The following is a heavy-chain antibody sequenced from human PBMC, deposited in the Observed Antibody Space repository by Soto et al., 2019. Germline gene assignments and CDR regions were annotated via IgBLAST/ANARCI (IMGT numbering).Heavy chain of an antibody. CDR1: GFTFSSYG. CDR3: ARAEGGSYYMDV. D-gene: IGHD1-26*01. Sequence: QVQLVESGGGVVQPGRSLRLSCAASGFTFSSYGMHWVRQAPGKGLEWVAVIWYDGSNKYYADSVKGRFTISRDNSKNTLYLQMNSLRAEDTAVYYCARAEGGSYYMDVWCKGTTVTVSS. CDR2: IWYDGSNK. J-gene: IGHJ6*03. V-gene: IGHV3-33*01.